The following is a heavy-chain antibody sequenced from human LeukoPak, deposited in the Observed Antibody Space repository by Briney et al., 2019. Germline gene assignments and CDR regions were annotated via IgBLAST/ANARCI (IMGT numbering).Heavy chain of an antibody. CDR1: GFTFSSYG. Sequence: PGGSLRLSCAASGFTFSSYGMHWVRQAPGKGLEWVAFIRCDGSNKYYADSVKGRFTISRDNSKNTLYLQMDSLRAEDTAVYYCVYGSGTWGQGTLVTVSS. V-gene: IGHV3-30*02. D-gene: IGHD3-10*01. CDR2: IRCDGSNK. J-gene: IGHJ5*02. CDR3: VYGSGT.